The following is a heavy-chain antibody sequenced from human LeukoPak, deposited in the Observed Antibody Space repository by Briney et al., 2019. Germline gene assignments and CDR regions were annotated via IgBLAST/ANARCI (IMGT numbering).Heavy chain of an antibody. CDR2: ISWNSGSI. CDR1: GFTFDDYA. D-gene: IGHD3-3*01. J-gene: IGHJ4*02. CDR3: AKDYYDFWSGHGYFDY. V-gene: IGHV3-9*01. Sequence: PGGSLGLSCAASGFTFDDYAMHWVRQAPGKGLEWVSGISWNSGSIGYADSVKGRFTISRDNAKNSLYLQMNSLRAEDTALYYCAKDYYDFWSGHGYFDYWGQGTLVTVSS.